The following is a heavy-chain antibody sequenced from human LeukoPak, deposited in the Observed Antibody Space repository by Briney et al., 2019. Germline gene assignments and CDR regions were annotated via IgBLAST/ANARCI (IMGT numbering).Heavy chain of an antibody. CDR1: GGSISSNY. Sequence: SETLSLTCTVSGGSISSNYWSWIRQPAGKGLEWIGLIYNSGSTNYNTNYNPSLSSRATMSVDTSKKQFSLKLNSVTAADTAVYFCARAIWYGSGTTAFDSWGQGTLVTVSS. V-gene: IGHV4-4*07. J-gene: IGHJ4*02. D-gene: IGHD3-10*01. CDR2: IYNSGST. CDR3: ARAIWYGSGTTAFDS.